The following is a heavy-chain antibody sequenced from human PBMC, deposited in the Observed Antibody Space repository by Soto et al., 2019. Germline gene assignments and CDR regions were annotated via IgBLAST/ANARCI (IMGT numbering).Heavy chain of an antibody. J-gene: IGHJ6*02. CDR1: GYSFTSYW. V-gene: IGHV5-10-1*01. D-gene: IGHD6-19*01. CDR2: IDPSDSYT. CDR3: AITTGIAVAGTIYYYGMDV. Sequence: GESLKISCKGSGYSFTSYWISWVRQMPGKGLVWMGRIDPSDSYTNYSPSFQGHVTISADKSISTAYLQWSSLKASDTAMYYCAITTGIAVAGTIYYYGMDVWGQGTTVTVSS.